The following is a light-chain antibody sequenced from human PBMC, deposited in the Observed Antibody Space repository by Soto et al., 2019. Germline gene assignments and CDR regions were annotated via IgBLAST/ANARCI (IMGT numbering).Light chain of an antibody. CDR3: SSYAGSNNFVV. CDR2: EVS. J-gene: IGLJ3*02. Sequence: QPVLTQPPSASGSPGQSVTISCTGTSSDVGGYDFVSWYQQHPGKAPKLMIYEVSRRPSGVPDRFSGSKSGITASLTVSGLQAEDEADYYCSSYAGSNNFVVFGGGTKLTVL. V-gene: IGLV2-8*01. CDR1: SSDVGGYDF.